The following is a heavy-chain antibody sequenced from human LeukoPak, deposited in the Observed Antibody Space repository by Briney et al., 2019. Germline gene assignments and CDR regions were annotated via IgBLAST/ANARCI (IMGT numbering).Heavy chain of an antibody. D-gene: IGHD2-21*01. CDR1: GGTFRRYV. V-gene: IGHV1-69*01. J-gene: IGHJ4*02. CDR3: WGGGWKKPFDY. Sequence: SVKESCKATGGTFRRYVFCWVRQPPAQGLEWMGGIIPICGTANNAQKFQGRVTITADESTSTAYMELSSLRSEDTAVYYCWGGGWKKPFDYWGQGTLVTVSS. CDR2: IIPICGTA.